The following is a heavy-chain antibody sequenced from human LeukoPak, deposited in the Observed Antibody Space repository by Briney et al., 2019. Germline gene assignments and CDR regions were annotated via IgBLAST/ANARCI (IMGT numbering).Heavy chain of an antibody. V-gene: IGHV4-39*01. Sequence: SETLSLTCTVSGGSISSRSYYWGWIRQPPGKGLEWIGSIYYSGSTYYNPSLKSRVTISVDTSKNQFSLKLSSVTAADTAVYYCARGIAAQYYYYYYMDVWGKGTTVTVSS. J-gene: IGHJ6*03. D-gene: IGHD6-13*01. CDR2: IYYSGST. CDR1: GGSISSRSYY. CDR3: ARGIAAQYYYYYYMDV.